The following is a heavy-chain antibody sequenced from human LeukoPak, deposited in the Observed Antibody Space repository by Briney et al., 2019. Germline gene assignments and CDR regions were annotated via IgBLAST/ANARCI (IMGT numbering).Heavy chain of an antibody. CDR1: GFTFSSYS. V-gene: IGHV3-21*01. CDR2: ISSSSSYI. J-gene: IGHJ4*02. D-gene: IGHD3-22*01. CDR3: ARDRPIRTVFYYDSSGYLDY. Sequence: GGSLRLSCAASGFTFSSYSMNWVRQAPGKGLEWVSSISSSSSYIYYADSVKGRFTISRDNAKNSLYLQMNSLRAEDTAVYYCARDRPIRTVFYYDSSGYLDYWGQGTLVTVSS.